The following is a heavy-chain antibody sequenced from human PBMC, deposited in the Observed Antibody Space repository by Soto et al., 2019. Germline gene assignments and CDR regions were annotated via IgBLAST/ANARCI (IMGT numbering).Heavy chain of an antibody. CDR2: ISGSGGST. Sequence: YGRRCVLQAPGKGLEWVSAISGSGGSTYYADSVKGRFTISRDNSKNTLYLQMNSLRAEDTAVYYCATSYGNAWYTYWGQGTQVTVSS. D-gene: IGHD6-13*01. V-gene: IGHV3-23*01. CDR1: YG. J-gene: IGHJ4*02. CDR3: ATSYGNAWYTY.